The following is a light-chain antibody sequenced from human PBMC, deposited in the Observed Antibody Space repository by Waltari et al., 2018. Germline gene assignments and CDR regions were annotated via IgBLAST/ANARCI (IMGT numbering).Light chain of an antibody. CDR2: YDK. J-gene: IGLJ2*01. V-gene: IGLV3-21*01. CDR3: QVWDSSTSHVV. CDR1: NIAINS. Sequence: SYVLTQPPSVSVAPVMTPMIPCGGTNIAINSVHGYRQSPDQAPGQVIFYDKDRPARIPERFSGSNSGTTATLTISRVEAGDEADYYCQVWDSSTSHVVFGAGTKLTVL.